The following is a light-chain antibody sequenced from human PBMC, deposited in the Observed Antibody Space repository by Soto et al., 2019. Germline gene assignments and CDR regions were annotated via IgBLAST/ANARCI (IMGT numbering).Light chain of an antibody. V-gene: IGKV4-1*01. Sequence: DIVMTQSPDSLAVSLGERATINCKSSQSVLYSPNNKNYLAWYQQKPGQPPKLLIYWASARESGVPDRFSGSGSGTDFTLSISSPQAEDVAVYYCHQYAVTPWTFGQRTKVEVK. CDR3: HQYAVTPWT. CDR2: WAS. J-gene: IGKJ1*01. CDR1: QSVLYSPNNKNY.